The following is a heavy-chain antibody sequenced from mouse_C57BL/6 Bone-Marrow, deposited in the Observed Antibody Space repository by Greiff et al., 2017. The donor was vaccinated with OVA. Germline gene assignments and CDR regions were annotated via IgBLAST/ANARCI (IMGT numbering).Heavy chain of an antibody. CDR3: ARSVDSAGYAEGYYAMDY. CDR2: INPYNGGT. CDR1: GYTFTDYY. D-gene: IGHD3-2*02. Sequence: EVQLQQSGPVLVKPGASVKMSCKASGYTFTDYYMNWVKQSHGKRLEWIGVINPYNGGTSYNQKFKGKATLTVDKSSSTAYMELNSLTSEDSAVYYCARSVDSAGYAEGYYAMDYWGQGTSVTVSS. J-gene: IGHJ4*01. V-gene: IGHV1-19*01.